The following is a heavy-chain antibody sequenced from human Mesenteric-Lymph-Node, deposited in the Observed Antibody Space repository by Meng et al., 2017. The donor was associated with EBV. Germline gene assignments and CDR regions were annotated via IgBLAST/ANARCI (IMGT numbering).Heavy chain of an antibody. CDR3: ARGDYVLSGWFDP. CDR2: MNPNSGNT. CDR1: GYTFTSYD. Sequence: RVQSGVEVRKPRASFKVSCKASGYTFTSYDINWVRQATGQGLEWMGWMNPNSGNTGYAQKFQGRVTMTRNTSISTAYMELSSLRSEDTAVYYCARGDYVLSGWFDPWGQGTLVTVSS. V-gene: IGHV1-8*01. J-gene: IGHJ5*02. D-gene: IGHD2/OR15-2a*01.